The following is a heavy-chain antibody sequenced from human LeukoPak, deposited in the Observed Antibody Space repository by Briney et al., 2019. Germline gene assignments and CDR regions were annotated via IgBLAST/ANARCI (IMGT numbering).Heavy chain of an antibody. CDR1: GYTFTSYG. V-gene: IGHV1-18*01. Sequence: ASLKVSCKASGYTFTSYGITWVPPAPGQGLEWMGWISAYNGYTNYAQKLQGRVLMTTDTSTSTAYMELRSLRSDDTAVYDCESRESTYYYDISGYLSDPWGQGTLVTVSS. D-gene: IGHD3-22*01. CDR3: ESRESTYYYDISGYLSDP. J-gene: IGHJ5*02. CDR2: ISAYNGYT.